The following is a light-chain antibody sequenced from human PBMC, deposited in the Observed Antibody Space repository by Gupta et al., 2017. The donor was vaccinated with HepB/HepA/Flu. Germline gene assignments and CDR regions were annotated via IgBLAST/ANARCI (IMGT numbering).Light chain of an antibody. Sequence: QSVLTQPPSASGTPGRSVTISCSGSSSNIGSNYVYWYQQLPGTAPKLLIYRNNQRPSGVPDRFSGSKSGTSASLAISGLRSEDEADYYCAAWDDSLSGRVFGGGTKLTVL. J-gene: IGLJ3*02. CDR3: AAWDDSLSGRV. CDR1: SSNIGSNY. CDR2: RNN. V-gene: IGLV1-47*01.